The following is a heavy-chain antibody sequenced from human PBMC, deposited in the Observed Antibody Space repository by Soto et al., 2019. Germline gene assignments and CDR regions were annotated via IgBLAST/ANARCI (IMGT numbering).Heavy chain of an antibody. CDR1: GYTFTSYG. Sequence: QVQLVQSGAEVKKPGASVKVSCKASGYTFTSYGISWVRQAPGQGLEWMGWISAHNGNTKYAQKFQGRVTMTTDTSTSSAYMEVRSLRSDDTAVYYGARDTAMALPDAWGQGTLLTVSS. D-gene: IGHD5-18*01. CDR2: ISAHNGNT. V-gene: IGHV1-18*01. J-gene: IGHJ4*02. CDR3: ARDTAMALPDA.